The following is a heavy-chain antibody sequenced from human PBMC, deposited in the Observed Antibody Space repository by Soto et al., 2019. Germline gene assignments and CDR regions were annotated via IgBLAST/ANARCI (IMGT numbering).Heavy chain of an antibody. CDR2: MSGSSSTT. J-gene: IGHJ4*02. V-gene: IGHV3-23*01. CDR1: GLTFSNYA. CDR3: AKNQERELPRVIDF. D-gene: IGHD1-7*01. Sequence: EVRLLESGGGLVKPGGSLRLSCATSGLTFSNYAMSWVRQAPGGGLEWVSSMSGSSSTTYYADSVRGRFTISRDRSKNTPYLQMCSLRAEDTALYYCAKNQERELPRVIDFWGQGTLVTVSS.